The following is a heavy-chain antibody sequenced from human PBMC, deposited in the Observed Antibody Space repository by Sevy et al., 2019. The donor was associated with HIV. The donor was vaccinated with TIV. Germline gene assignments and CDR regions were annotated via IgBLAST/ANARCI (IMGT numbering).Heavy chain of an antibody. Sequence: GGSLRLSCAASGFTVSSNYMTWVRQAPGKGLEGVSVIYSDGTTYHADSVKDRFTISRDNSKNTLFLEMNSLRAEDTAFYYCARGKNGYGYGLNSWGQGTLVTVSS. V-gene: IGHV3-66*01. CDR3: ARGKNGYGYGLNS. J-gene: IGHJ4*02. CDR1: GFTVSSNY. CDR2: IYSDGTT. D-gene: IGHD5-18*01.